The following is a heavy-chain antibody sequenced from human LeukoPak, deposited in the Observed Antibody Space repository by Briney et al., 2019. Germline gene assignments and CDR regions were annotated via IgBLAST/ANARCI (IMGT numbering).Heavy chain of an antibody. CDR1: GFTVSDNY. D-gene: IGHD6-19*01. J-gene: IGHJ4*01. Sequence: GGSLRLSCAVSGFTVSDNYMSWVRQAPGKGLQWVSTIGSDGYIYYADSVKGRFTISRDNAKNSVFLQMDSLRDEDTGVYYCARDGSGWSRDYWGHGTLVTVSS. CDR3: ARDGSGWSRDY. CDR2: IGSDGYI. V-gene: IGHV3-69-1*02.